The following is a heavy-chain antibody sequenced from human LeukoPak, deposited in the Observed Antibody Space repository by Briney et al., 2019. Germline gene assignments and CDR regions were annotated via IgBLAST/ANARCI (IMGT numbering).Heavy chain of an antibody. CDR1: GGSFSGYY. Sequence: SETLSLTCAVYGGSFSGYYWSWIRQPPGKGLEWIGEINHSGSTNYNPSLKSRVTISVDTSKNQFSLKLSSVTAADTAVYYCARGRGAYCGGDCPPLDYGGQGTLGTVSS. CDR2: INHSGST. V-gene: IGHV4-34*01. D-gene: IGHD2-21*02. CDR3: ARGRGAYCGGDCPPLDY. J-gene: IGHJ4*02.